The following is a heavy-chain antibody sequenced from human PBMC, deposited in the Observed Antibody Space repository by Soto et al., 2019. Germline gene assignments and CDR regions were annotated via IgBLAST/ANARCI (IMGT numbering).Heavy chain of an antibody. Sequence: SETLSLTCAVYGGSFSGYYWSWIRQPPGKGLEWIGEINHSGSTNYNPSLKSRVTISVDTSKNQFSLKLSSVTAADTAVYYCARARGLWFGELLYYYYGMDVWGQGTTVTVSS. CDR1: GGSFSGYY. D-gene: IGHD3-10*01. CDR3: ARARGLWFGELLYYYYGMDV. CDR2: INHSGST. V-gene: IGHV4-34*01. J-gene: IGHJ6*02.